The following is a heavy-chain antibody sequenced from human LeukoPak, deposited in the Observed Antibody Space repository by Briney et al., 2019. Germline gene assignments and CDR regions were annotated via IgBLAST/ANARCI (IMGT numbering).Heavy chain of an antibody. J-gene: IGHJ4*02. CDR1: GGSISSYC. Sequence: SETLSLTCTVSGGSISSYCWSWIRQPPGEGLGWGGYIYYSGSTNYNASLKSRVTITVDTSKNQFSLKLSSVTAADTAVYYCARHESSSWYLPVFDYWGQGTLVTVSS. CDR2: IYYSGST. V-gene: IGHV4-59*08. CDR3: ARHESSSWYLPVFDY. D-gene: IGHD6-13*01.